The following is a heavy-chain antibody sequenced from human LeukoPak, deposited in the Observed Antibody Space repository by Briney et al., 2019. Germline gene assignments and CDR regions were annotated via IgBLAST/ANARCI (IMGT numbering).Heavy chain of an antibody. J-gene: IGHJ4*02. V-gene: IGHV3-30*02. CDR3: AKDVRSGSYFDY. Sequence: GGSLRLSCAASGFTFSSYGMHWVRQAPGKGLEGVAFIRYDGSNKYYADSVKGRFTISRDNSNNTLYLQMNSLRAEDTAVYYCAKDVRSGSYFDYWGQGTLVTVSS. CDR1: GFTFSSYG. CDR2: IRYDGSNK. D-gene: IGHD1-26*01.